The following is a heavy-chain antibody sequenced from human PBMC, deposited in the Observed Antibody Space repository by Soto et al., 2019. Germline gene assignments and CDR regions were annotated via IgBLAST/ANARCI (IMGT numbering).Heavy chain of an antibody. Sequence: QVQLVQSGAEVKKPGASVKVSCKASGYTVTSYDFNWVRQATGQGLEWMGWMKPNSGNTGYAQKFQGRVTRTRNTSISTAYMELSSLRSEDTAVYYCARGWRISGTYVFDYWGQGSLVTVSS. V-gene: IGHV1-8*01. CDR2: MKPNSGNT. CDR1: GYTVTSYD. CDR3: ARGWRISGTYVFDY. D-gene: IGHD1-7*01. J-gene: IGHJ4*02.